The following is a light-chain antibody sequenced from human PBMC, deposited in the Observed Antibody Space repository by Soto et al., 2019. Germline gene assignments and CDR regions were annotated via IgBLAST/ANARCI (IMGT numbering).Light chain of an antibody. CDR1: DSNIGSNT. Sequence: QSVLTQPPSASGTPGQRVTISCSGSDSNIGSNTVNWYQQVPGTAPKLLIYSNSQRPSGVPDRFSGSKSGTSASLAISGLQSEDEGDYYCAAWDDSLNGRAVFGGRTQLTVL. CDR3: AAWDDSLNGRAV. CDR2: SNS. V-gene: IGLV1-44*01. J-gene: IGLJ3*02.